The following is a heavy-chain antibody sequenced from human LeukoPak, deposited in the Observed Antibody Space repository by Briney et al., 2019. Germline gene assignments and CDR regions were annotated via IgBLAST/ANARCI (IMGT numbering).Heavy chain of an antibody. CDR1: GFTVSSNS. J-gene: IGHJ4*02. V-gene: IGHV3-53*01. D-gene: IGHD2-8*02. Sequence: GGSLRLSCTVSGFTVSSNSMSWVRQAPGKGLEWVSFIYSDNTHYSDSVKGRFTISRDNSKNTLYLQMNSLRAEDTAVFYCVRDLVDPADYWGQGTLVTVSS. CDR3: VRDLVDPADY. CDR2: IYSDNT.